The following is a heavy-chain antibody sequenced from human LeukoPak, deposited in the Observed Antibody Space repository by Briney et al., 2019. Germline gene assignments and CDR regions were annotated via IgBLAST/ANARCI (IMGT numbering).Heavy chain of an antibody. J-gene: IGHJ6*03. CDR3: ARAKGTINYYYYYMDV. D-gene: IGHD5-12*01. CDR2: IYYSGST. Sequence: SETLSLTCTVSGGSISSYYWSWIRQPPGKGLEWIGYIYYSGSTNYNPSLKSRVTISVDTSKNQFSLKLSSVTAADTAVYYCARAKGTINYYYYYMDVWGKGTTVTVSS. V-gene: IGHV4-59*01. CDR1: GGSISSYY.